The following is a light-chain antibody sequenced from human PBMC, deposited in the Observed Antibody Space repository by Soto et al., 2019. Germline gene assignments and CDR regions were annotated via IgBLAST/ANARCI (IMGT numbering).Light chain of an antibody. J-gene: IGKJ1*01. CDR3: QHSET. V-gene: IGKV3-20*01. Sequence: EVVLTQSPGTLSLSPGERGTLSCRASQSVSSGSLVWYRHKPGQTPRLLIYGASTRATGIPDRFSGSGSGTDFTLTINRLEPEDFAVYYCQHSETFGQGTKVDI. CDR2: GAS. CDR1: QSVSSGS.